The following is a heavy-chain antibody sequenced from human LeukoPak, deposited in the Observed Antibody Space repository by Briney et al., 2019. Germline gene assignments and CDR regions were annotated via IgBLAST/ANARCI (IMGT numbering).Heavy chain of an antibody. CDR1: GGTFSSFA. CDR2: IIPIFGTA. D-gene: IGHD3-22*01. CDR3: ARDYYDSSGYPPPNWFDP. J-gene: IGHJ5*02. Sequence: SVKVSCKASGGTFSSFAISWVRQAPGQGLEWMGRIIPIFGTANYAQKFQGRVTITTDESTSTAYMELSSLRSEDTAVYYCARDYYDSSGYPPPNWFDPWGQGTLVTVSS. V-gene: IGHV1-69*05.